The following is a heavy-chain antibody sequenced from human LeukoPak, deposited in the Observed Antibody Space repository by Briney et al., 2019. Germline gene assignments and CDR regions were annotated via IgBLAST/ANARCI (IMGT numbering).Heavy chain of an antibody. D-gene: IGHD6-6*01. V-gene: IGHV3-23*01. CDR3: AKDLYSSSWYYGMDV. CDR2: ISGSGGNT. J-gene: IGHJ6*02. Sequence: GGSLRLSCAASGFTFSSYAMSWVRQAPGKGLQWVSAISGSGGNTYYADSVKGRFTVSRDNSKNTLYLQMNSLRAEDTAVYYCAKDLYSSSWYYGMDVWGQGTTVTASS. CDR1: GFTFSSYA.